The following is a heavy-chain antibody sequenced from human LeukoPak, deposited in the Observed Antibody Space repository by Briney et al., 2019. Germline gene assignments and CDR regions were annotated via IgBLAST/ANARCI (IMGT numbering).Heavy chain of an antibody. CDR2: INPSGGST. D-gene: IGHD6-13*01. J-gene: IGHJ6*03. CDR3: ATGSPSSRLYYYYYYMDV. Sequence: ASVKVSCKASGCTFTSYYMHWVRQAPGQGLEWMGIINPSGGSTSYAQKFQGRVTMTRDTSTSTVYMELSSLRSEDTAVYYCATGSPSSRLYYYYYYMDVWGKGTTVTISS. CDR1: GCTFTSYY. V-gene: IGHV1-46*01.